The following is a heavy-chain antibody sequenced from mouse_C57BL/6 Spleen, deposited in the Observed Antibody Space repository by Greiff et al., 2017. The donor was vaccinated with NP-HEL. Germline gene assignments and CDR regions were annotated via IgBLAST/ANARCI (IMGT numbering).Heavy chain of an antibody. D-gene: IGHD2-4*01. V-gene: IGHV1-55*01. CDR3: ARGGADYDVWFAY. J-gene: IGHJ3*01. CDR2: IYPGSGST. CDR1: GYTFTSYW. Sequence: QVQLQQPGAELVKPGASVKMSCKASGYTFTSYWITWVKQRPGQGLEWIGDIYPGSGSTNYNEKFKSKATLTVDTSSSTAYMQLSSLTSEDSAVYYCARGGADYDVWFAYWGQGTLVTVSA.